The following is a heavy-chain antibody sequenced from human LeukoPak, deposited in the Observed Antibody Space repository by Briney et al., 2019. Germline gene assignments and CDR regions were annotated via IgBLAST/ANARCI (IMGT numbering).Heavy chain of an antibody. CDR1: GLTVSSNY. CDR3: ARSPGAYCGGDCYPYYFDY. D-gene: IGHD2-21*02. Sequence: PGGSLRLSCSASGLTVSSNYMSWGRPAPGKGLEWGSAIYSGGSTYYADSVKGRFTISRDNSKNTLYLQMNSLRAEDTAVYYCARSPGAYCGGDCYPYYFDYWGQGTLVTVSS. CDR2: IYSGGST. J-gene: IGHJ4*02. V-gene: IGHV3-53*01.